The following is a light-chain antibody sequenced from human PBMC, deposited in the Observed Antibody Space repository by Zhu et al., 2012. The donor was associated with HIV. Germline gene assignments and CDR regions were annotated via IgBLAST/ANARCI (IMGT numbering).Light chain of an antibody. V-gene: IGKV1-5*03. Sequence: DVQLTQSPAFLSASVGDRVTITCRASESVSRYLAWYQQKPGKAPKLLIYKASTLESGVPSRFSGSGSGTEFTLTISSLQPDDFATYYCQQYKSYSITFGQGTRLEIK. CDR3: QQYKSYSIT. J-gene: IGKJ5*01. CDR1: ESVSRY. CDR2: KAS.